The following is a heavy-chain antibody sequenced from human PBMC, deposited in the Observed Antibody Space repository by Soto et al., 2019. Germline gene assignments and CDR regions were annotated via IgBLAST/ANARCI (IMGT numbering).Heavy chain of an antibody. V-gene: IGHV4-59*12. CDR2: IYYSGNT. CDR3: ARAAPRYCSGGSCYSGXDY. J-gene: IGHJ4*02. CDR1: GGSISSYY. Sequence: PSETLSLTCSVSGGSISSYYWSWIRQPPGKGLEWIGYIYYSGNTNYNPSLKSRVTISVDTSKNQFSLKLSSVTAADTAVYYCARAAPRYCSGGSCYSGXDYWGQGTLVTVS. D-gene: IGHD2-15*01.